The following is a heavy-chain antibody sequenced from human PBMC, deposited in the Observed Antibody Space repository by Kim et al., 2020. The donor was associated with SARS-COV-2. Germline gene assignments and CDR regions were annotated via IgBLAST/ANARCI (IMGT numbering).Heavy chain of an antibody. V-gene: IGHV1-69*13. CDR1: GGTFSSYA. J-gene: IGHJ5*02. Sequence: SVKVSCKASGGTFSSYAISWVRQAPGQGLEWMGGIIPIFGTANYAQKFQGRVTITADESTSTAYMELSSLRSEDTAVYYCARPVGREQQPQGFDPWGQGTLVTVSS. CDR3: ARPVGREQQPQGFDP. D-gene: IGHD6-13*01. CDR2: IIPIFGTA.